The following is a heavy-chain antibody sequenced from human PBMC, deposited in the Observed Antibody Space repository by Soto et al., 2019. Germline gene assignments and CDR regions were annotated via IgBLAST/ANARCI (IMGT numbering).Heavy chain of an antibody. CDR1: GYTFSNYA. Sequence: QVQLVQSGAEVKKPGASVKVSCKASGYTFSNYATHWVRQAPGQRLEWMGWINAGNGKTKYSQNFQGRVTITRDTSASTAYMKLSSLRSEDTAVYYCANNGDYYYYGMDVWGQGTTVTVPS. CDR2: INAGNGKT. J-gene: IGHJ6*02. D-gene: IGHD4-17*01. V-gene: IGHV1-3*01. CDR3: ANNGDYYYYGMDV.